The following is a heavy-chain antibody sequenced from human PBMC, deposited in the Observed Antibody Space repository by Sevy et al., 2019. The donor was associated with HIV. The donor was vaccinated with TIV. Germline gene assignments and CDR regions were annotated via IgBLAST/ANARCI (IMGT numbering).Heavy chain of an antibody. CDR3: ARGQRLVTICGVVIRRWFDP. CDR2: IYYSGST. J-gene: IGHJ5*02. D-gene: IGHD3-3*01. CDR1: GGSVSSGSYY. Sequence: SETLSLTCTVSGGSVSSGSYYWSWIRQPPGKGLEWIGYIYYSGSTNYNPSLKSRVTISVDTSKNQFSLKLSSVTAADTAVYYRARGQRLVTICGVVIRRWFDPWGQGTLVTVSS. V-gene: IGHV4-61*01.